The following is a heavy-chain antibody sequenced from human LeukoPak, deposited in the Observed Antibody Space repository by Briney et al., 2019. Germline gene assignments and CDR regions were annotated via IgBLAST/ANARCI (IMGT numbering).Heavy chain of an antibody. Sequence: GGSLRLSCAASGFTFDDYAMHWVRQAPGKGLEWVSGISWNGGNMDYADSVKGRFTISRDNAKNSLYLQMNSLRGEDMAVYYCARALADYDYGGQWGQGTLVTVSS. V-gene: IGHV3-9*03. J-gene: IGHJ4*02. D-gene: IGHD4-23*01. CDR1: GFTFDDYA. CDR2: ISWNGGNM. CDR3: ARALADYDYGGQ.